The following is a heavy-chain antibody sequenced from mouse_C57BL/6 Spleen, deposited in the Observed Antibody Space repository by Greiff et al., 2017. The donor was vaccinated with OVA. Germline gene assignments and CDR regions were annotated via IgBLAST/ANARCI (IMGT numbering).Heavy chain of an antibody. CDR1: GYTFTSYW. CDR2: IYPSASYT. CDR3: ASVMTGYCDY. V-gene: IGHV1-50*01. Sequence: QVQLQQPGAELVKPGASVKLSCKASGYTFTSYWMQWVKQRPGQGLEWIGAIYPSASYTHSHQTFPGKATLTVDTSSSTAYMQLSSLTSEDYAVYYCASVMTGYCDYWGKGTTLTVSS. J-gene: IGHJ2*01.